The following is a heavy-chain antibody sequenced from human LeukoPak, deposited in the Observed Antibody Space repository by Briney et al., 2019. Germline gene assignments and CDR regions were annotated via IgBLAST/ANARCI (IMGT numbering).Heavy chain of an antibody. J-gene: IGHJ4*02. CDR3: ARDWKVDTAMVWIFDY. Sequence: PGGSLRLSCAASGFTFSSYAMHWVRQAPGKGLEWVAVISYDGSNKYYADSVKGRFTISRDNSKNTLYLQMNSLRAEDTAVYYCARDWKVDTAMVWIFDYWGQGTLVTVSS. D-gene: IGHD5-18*01. CDR2: ISYDGSNK. V-gene: IGHV3-30*04. CDR1: GFTFSSYA.